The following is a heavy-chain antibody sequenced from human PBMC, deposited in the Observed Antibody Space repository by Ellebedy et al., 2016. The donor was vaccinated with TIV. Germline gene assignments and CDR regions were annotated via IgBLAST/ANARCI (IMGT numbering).Heavy chain of an antibody. CDR2: ISYDGSNN. CDR3: ARALNHVDTVSTAPLDC. D-gene: IGHD5/OR15-5a*01. V-gene: IGHV3-30*04. Sequence: PGGSLRLSCAASGFPFDSYVMNWVRQAPGKGLEWVALISYDGSNNYFADSVQGRFTISRDNSQNTLYLLMNSLRGDDTAIYYSARALNHVDTVSTAPLDCWGQGTLVTVSS. CDR1: GFPFDSYV. J-gene: IGHJ4*02.